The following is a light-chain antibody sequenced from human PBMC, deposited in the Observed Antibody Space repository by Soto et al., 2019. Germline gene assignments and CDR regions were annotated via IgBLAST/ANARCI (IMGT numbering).Light chain of an antibody. Sequence: QSALTQPASVSGSPGQSITISCTGTSSDVGGYNYVSWYQQHPGQAPKLMMYEVRNRPSGVSNRFSGSKSSNTASLTISGVQSEDEAAYYCSSYTSSSTRVFGGGTMLTVL. J-gene: IGLJ3*02. V-gene: IGLV2-14*01. CDR3: SSYTSSSTRV. CDR1: SSDVGGYNY. CDR2: EVR.